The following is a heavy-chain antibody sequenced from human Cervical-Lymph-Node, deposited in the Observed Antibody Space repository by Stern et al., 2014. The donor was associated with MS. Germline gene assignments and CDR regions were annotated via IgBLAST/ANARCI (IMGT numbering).Heavy chain of an antibody. V-gene: IGHV3-48*01. D-gene: IGHD3-10*01. CDR1: GFIFDDFD. J-gene: IGHJ6*02. CDR3: VRGAGGYGMDV. Sequence: EVQLVESGGTYVQPGGSLRLSCAASGFIFDDFDMNWVRQAPGQGLQWISYISRGNDTMFSADSVQGRFTISRDSGKNSLYLQMNSLRFDDTAVYYCVRGAGGYGMDVWGRGTTVIVS. CDR2: ISRGNDTM.